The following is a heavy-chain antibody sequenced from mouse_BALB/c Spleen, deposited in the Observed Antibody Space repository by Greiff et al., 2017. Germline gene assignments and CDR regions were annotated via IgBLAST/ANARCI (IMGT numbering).Heavy chain of an antibody. V-gene: IGHV5-17*02. CDR3: ARCGSGYDYAMDY. CDR1: GFTFSSFG. Sequence: EVQLQESGGGLVQPGGSRKLSCAASGFTFSSFGMHWVRQAPEKGLEWVAYISSGSSTIYYADTVKGRFTISRDNPKNTLFLQMTSLRSEDTAMYYCARCGSGYDYAMDYWGQGTSVTVSS. CDR2: ISSGSSTI. J-gene: IGHJ4*01. D-gene: IGHD3-1*01.